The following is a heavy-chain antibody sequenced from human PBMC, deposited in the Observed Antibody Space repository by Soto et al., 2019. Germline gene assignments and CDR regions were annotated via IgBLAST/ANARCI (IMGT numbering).Heavy chain of an antibody. J-gene: IGHJ6*03. Sequence: EVQLVESGGGLVQPGDSLRLSCAASGFTISAYGFHWVRQAPGKALEYISAISSYGGNIYYAYSVKGRFIISRDNSKNTLYLQMGSLRAEDMGVYYCARDVGSGNYYKGVYYYYYIDVWGKGTTVTVSS. CDR2: ISSYGGNI. CDR3: ARDVGSGNYYKGVYYYYYIDV. CDR1: GFTISAYG. D-gene: IGHD3-10*01. V-gene: IGHV3-64*01.